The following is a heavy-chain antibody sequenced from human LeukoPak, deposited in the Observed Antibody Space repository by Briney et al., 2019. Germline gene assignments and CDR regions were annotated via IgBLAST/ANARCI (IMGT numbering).Heavy chain of an antibody. CDR3: ARVDTVTTTFDY. CDR2: IHYTGSP. J-gene: IGHJ4*02. D-gene: IGHD4-17*01. CDR1: GGSVSSGNYY. V-gene: IGHV4-61*01. Sequence: SETLSLTCTVSGGSVSSGNYYWSWIRQPSGKGLEWIGYIHYTGSPNYNPSLKSRVTISVDTSKNQFSLRLNSVTAADTAVYYCARVDTVTTTFDYWGQGTLVTVSS.